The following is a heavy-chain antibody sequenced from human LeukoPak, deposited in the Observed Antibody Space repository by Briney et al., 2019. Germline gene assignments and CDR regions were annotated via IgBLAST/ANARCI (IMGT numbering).Heavy chain of an antibody. Sequence: PGGSLRLSCAASGFTFSNYDMSWVRQAPGKGLEWVSGISGSGGSTYYADSVKGRFTISRDNSKNTLYLQMNSLRPEDTAVYYCAKCRGRGWFLDGTDVWGQGTTVTVSS. D-gene: IGHD6-19*01. CDR2: ISGSGGST. CDR1: GFTFSNYD. CDR3: AKCRGRGWFLDGTDV. V-gene: IGHV3-23*01. J-gene: IGHJ6*02.